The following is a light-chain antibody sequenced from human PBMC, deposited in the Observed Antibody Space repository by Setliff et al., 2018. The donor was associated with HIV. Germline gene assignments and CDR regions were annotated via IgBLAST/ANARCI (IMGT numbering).Light chain of an antibody. CDR3: SSYAITNTLP. J-gene: IGLJ1*01. CDR2: EVR. CDR1: SSDVGGYNY. V-gene: IGLV2-14*01. Sequence: ALTQPASVSGSPGQSITISCTGTSSDVGGYNYVSWYQQHPGKAPKLIIYEVRNRPSGVSNRFSGSKSGNTASLTISGLQAEDEADYYCSSYAITNTLPFGTGTKVT.